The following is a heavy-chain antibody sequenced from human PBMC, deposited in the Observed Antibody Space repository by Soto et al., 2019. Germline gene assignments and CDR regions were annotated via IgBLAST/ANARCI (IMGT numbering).Heavy chain of an antibody. J-gene: IGHJ6*02. V-gene: IGHV1-18*01. CDR1: GYTFIRYG. D-gene: IGHD3-16*01. Sequence: QVQLAQSANEVKKPGASVRVSCKAAGYTFIRYGIAWVRQAPGQGLEWMGWISPYNDYTVYAQKFQGRVSMTADTSTRTVYMKLRGLKSDDTAVCYCARGSYYDNSWGKMSHYGLDVWGQGTSVSVSS. CDR2: ISPYNDYT. CDR3: ARGSYYDNSWGKMSHYGLDV.